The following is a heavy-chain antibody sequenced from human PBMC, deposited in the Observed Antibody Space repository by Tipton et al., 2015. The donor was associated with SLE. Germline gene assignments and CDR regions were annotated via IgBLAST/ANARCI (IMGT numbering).Heavy chain of an antibody. D-gene: IGHD3-22*01. Sequence: TLSLTCTGSGYSNSTGYYWGWLRQPPGQGLEWIGNMYQTRTTDSNPSLKGRVTISIDTSKNQFSLKLSAVTAADTAVYYCARQAYYSSGYADYWGQGTLVTVSS. V-gene: IGHV4-38-2*02. CDR1: GYSNSTGYY. CDR3: ARQAYYSSGYADY. CDR2: MYQTRTT. J-gene: IGHJ4*02.